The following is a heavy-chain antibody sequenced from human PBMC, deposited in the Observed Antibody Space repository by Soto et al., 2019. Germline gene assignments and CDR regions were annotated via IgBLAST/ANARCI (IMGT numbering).Heavy chain of an antibody. V-gene: IGHV3-21*01. CDR1: GFTLNNYV. D-gene: IGHD5-18*01. CDR3: ARGGYSYGLDY. Sequence: GGSLRLSCAASGFTLNNYVMNWVRQPPGKGLEWISSITSSGSPVYYADSVKGRFSISRDNAKNSLYLQLTSLRAEDTALYYCARGGYSYGLDYWSQGTLVTVSS. CDR2: ITSSGSPV. J-gene: IGHJ4*02.